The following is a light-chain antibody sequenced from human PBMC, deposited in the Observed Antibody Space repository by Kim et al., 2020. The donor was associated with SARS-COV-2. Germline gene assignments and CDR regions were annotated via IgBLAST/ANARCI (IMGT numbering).Light chain of an antibody. CDR3: AAWNDSLNAWV. CDR2: DDI. CDR1: NYNIGNNA. Sequence: ELTQPPSASGTPGQRVTISCYHSNYNIGNNAISWYQQVPGTAPRLLIYDDIQRSSGVPDRFSASKSGTSASLTISGLQSEDAADYYCAAWNDSLNAWV. V-gene: IGLV1-44*01. J-gene: IGLJ3*02.